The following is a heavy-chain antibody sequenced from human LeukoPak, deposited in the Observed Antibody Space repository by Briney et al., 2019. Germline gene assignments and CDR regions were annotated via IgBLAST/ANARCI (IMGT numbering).Heavy chain of an antibody. V-gene: IGHV4-34*01. Sequence: SETLSLTCAVYGGSFSGYYWSWIRQPPGKGLEWIGEINHSGSTNYNPSLKSRVTISVDTSKNQFSLKLSSVTAADTAVYYCARGHGGNSAIGAFDIWGQGTMVTVSS. CDR2: INHSGST. J-gene: IGHJ3*02. CDR1: GGSFSGYY. CDR3: ARGHGGNSAIGAFDI. D-gene: IGHD4-23*01.